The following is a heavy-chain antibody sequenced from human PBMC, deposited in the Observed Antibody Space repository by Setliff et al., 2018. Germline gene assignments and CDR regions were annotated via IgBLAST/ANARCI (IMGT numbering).Heavy chain of an antibody. D-gene: IGHD6-13*01. CDR3: ARDAYSSSWDY. J-gene: IGHJ4*02. CDR2: ISSSSSTI. V-gene: IGHV3-48*04. Sequence: PGGSLKLSCAASGFTFSSYSMNWVRQAPGKGLEWVSYISSSSSTIYYADSVKGRFTISRDNAKNSLYLQMNSLRAEDTAVYYCARDAYSSSWDYWGRGTLVTVSP. CDR1: GFTFSSYS.